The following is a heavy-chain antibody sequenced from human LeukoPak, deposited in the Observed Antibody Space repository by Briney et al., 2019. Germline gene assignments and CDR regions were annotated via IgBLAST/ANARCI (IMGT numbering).Heavy chain of an antibody. CDR1: GGSISSSSYY. D-gene: IGHD3-16*01. V-gene: IGHV4-39*07. Sequence: SETLSLTCTVSGGSISSSSYYWGWIRQPPGKGLEWIGSIYYSGSTYYNPSLKSRVTISVDTSKNQFSLKLSSVTAADTAVYYCARLSSWVFEIWGQGTMVTVSS. CDR2: IYYSGST. CDR3: ARLSSWVFEI. J-gene: IGHJ3*02.